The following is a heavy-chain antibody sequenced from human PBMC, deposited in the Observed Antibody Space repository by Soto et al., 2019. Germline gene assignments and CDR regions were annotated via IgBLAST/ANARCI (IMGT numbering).Heavy chain of an antibody. CDR2: INPNSGGT. V-gene: IGHV1-2*04. CDR1: GYTFTGYY. CDR3: ARSDIVSTTDYYYYGMDV. Sequence: ASVKVSCKASGYTFTGYYMHWVRQAPGQGLEWMGWINPNSGGTNYAQKFQGWVTMTRDTSISTAYMELSRLRSDDTAVYYCARSDIVSTTDYYYYGMDVRAQRTTVPVSS. D-gene: IGHD5-12*01. J-gene: IGHJ6*02.